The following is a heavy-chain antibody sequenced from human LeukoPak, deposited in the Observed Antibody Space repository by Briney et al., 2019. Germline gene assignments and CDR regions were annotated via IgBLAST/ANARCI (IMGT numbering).Heavy chain of an antibody. D-gene: IGHD3/OR15-3a*01. V-gene: IGHV3-7*01. CDR1: GFTFSNYW. CDR2: IKQDGGER. J-gene: IGHJ4*02. Sequence: PGGSLRLSGTASGFTFSNYWMTWVRQPPGKGLEWLANIKQDGGERYYVDSVRGRFTISRDNSKNSLYLQMNSLRAEDTAVYYCVRDGRPLDYWGQGTLVTVS. CDR3: VRDGRPLDY.